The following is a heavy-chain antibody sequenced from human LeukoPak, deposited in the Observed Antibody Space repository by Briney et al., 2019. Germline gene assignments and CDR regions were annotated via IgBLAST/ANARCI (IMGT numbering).Heavy chain of an antibody. CDR1: GFTYTDYW. V-gene: IGHV3-7*01. D-gene: IGHD1-26*01. J-gene: IGHJ4*02. CDR2: ISNDGSVT. CDR3: VVEAANY. Sequence: GGSLRLSCAASGFTYTDYWMTWIRQSPEKGLEWAAHISNDGSVTYYGESVKGRFTISRDNAKNPVYLQMNNLRVEDTAVYYCVVEAANYWGQGTVVTVSS.